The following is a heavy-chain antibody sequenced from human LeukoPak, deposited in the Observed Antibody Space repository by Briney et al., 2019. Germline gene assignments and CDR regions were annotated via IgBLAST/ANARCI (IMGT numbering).Heavy chain of an antibody. CDR2: IYSGGNT. CDR1: GFTFSSYA. CDR3: ARPPGLAGHYSYYYGVDV. D-gene: IGHD6-19*01. J-gene: IGHJ6*02. Sequence: GGSLRLSCAASGFTFSSYAMSWVRQAPGKGLEWVSIIYSGGNTYYADSVRGRFIISRDNSENTVYLQMNSLRAEDTAVYFCARPPGLAGHYSYYYGVDVWGQGTTVTVSS. V-gene: IGHV3-66*04.